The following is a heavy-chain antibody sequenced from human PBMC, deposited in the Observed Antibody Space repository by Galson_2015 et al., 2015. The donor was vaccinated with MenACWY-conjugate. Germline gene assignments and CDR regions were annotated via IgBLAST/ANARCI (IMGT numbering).Heavy chain of an antibody. CDR1: GFALSAHY. Sequence: SLRLSCAASGFALSAHYMDWVRQAPGKGLEWMTAISYDGNNKYYADSVKGRFTISRDNSKNTVSLQMNGLTTEDTAVYFCARVLSSGWTRQFDYWGQGTLVAVSS. V-gene: IGHV3-30*03. D-gene: IGHD6-19*01. CDR2: ISYDGNNK. J-gene: IGHJ4*02. CDR3: ARVLSSGWTRQFDY.